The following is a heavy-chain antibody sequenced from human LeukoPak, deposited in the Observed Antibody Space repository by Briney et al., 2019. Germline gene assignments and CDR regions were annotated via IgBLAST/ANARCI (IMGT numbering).Heavy chain of an antibody. V-gene: IGHV4-39*07. J-gene: IGHJ1*01. CDR1: GGSISSGNYY. D-gene: IGHD2-15*01. CDR3: ARGRCSGGSCYLGYFQH. Sequence: PSETLSLTCTVSGGSISSGNYYWSWIRQPPGKGLEWIGEINHSGSTNYNPSLKSRVTISVDTSKNQFSLKLSSVTAADTAVYYCARGRCSGGSCYLGYFQHWGQGTLVTVSS. CDR2: INHSGST.